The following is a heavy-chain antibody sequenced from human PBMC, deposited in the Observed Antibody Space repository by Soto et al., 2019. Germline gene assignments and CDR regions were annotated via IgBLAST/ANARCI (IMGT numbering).Heavy chain of an antibody. CDR3: ARDIRYFDSQPDLPPPGSLFDY. D-gene: IGHD3-9*01. V-gene: IGHV3-11*01. CDR2: ISSSGSTI. CDR1: GFTFSDYY. J-gene: IGHJ4*02. Sequence: GGSLRLSCAASGFTFSDYYMSWIRQAPGKGLEWVSYISSSGSTIYYADSVKGRFTISRDNAKNSLYLQMNSLRAEDTAVYYCARDIRYFDSQPDLPPPGSLFDYWGQGTLVTVSS.